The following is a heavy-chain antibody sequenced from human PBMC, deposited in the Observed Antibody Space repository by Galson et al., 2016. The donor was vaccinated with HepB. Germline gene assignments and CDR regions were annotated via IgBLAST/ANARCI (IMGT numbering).Heavy chain of an antibody. CDR2: IIPLFDTP. J-gene: IGHJ4*02. D-gene: IGHD6-13*01. V-gene: IGHV1-69*13. CDR3: ATDGAGSSFQY. CDR1: RDAFSSYV. Sequence: SVKVSCKAPRDAFSSYVINWVRQAPGRGLEWMGNIIPLFDTPNYAQDLHGRVTITADESSNTAYVELSRLTPEDTAIYYCATDGAGSSFQYWGLGTLVTVSP.